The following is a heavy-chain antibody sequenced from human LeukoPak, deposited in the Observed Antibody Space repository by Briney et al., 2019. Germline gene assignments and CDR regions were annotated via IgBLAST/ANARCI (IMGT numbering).Heavy chain of an antibody. D-gene: IGHD3-22*01. CDR1: GFTFSDYW. V-gene: IGHV3-74*01. J-gene: IGHJ4*02. CDR2: INSDGSST. Sequence: HPGGSLRLSCAASGFTFSDYWMHWVRQVPGKGLVWVSRINSDGSSTYYAGSVKGRFTISRDNAENILYLQMNSLRAEDTAVYYCARGVLLPSDYSFDSSGPPNYWGQGTLVTVSS. CDR3: ARGVLLPSDYSFDSSGPPNY.